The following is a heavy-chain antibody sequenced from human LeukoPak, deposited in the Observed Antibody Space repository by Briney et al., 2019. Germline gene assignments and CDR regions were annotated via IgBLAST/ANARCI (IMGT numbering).Heavy chain of an antibody. Sequence: SETLSLTCTVSGGPISSYYWSWIRQPPGKGLEWIGYIYYSGSTNYNPSLKSRVTISVDTSKNQFSLKLSSVTAADTAVYYCARGVEMATILVGLWGQGTLVTVSS. J-gene: IGHJ4*02. CDR3: ARGVEMATILVGL. CDR2: IYYSGST. V-gene: IGHV4-59*01. D-gene: IGHD5-24*01. CDR1: GGPISSYY.